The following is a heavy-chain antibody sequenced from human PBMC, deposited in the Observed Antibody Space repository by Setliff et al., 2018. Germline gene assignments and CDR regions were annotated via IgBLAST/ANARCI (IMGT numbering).Heavy chain of an antibody. CDR1: GYTFTSYD. J-gene: IGHJ6*02. CDR3: ARGGTMVRGVIIPYYYGMDV. Sequence: GASVKVSCKASGYTFTSYDINWVRQATGQGLEWMGGIIPILGIANYAQKFQGRVTITADKSTSTAYMELSSLRSEDTAVYYCARGGTMVRGVIIPYYYGMDVWGQGTTVTVSS. V-gene: IGHV1-69*10. D-gene: IGHD3-10*01. CDR2: IIPILGIA.